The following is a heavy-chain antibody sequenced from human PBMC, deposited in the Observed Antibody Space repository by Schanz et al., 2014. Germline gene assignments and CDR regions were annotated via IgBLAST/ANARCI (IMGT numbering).Heavy chain of an antibody. V-gene: IGHV3-7*01. CDR2: IKQDGSEK. J-gene: IGHJ4*02. CDR1: GFIFSNSW. D-gene: IGHD3-3*01. Sequence: EVQLVESGGGLVQPGGSLRLSCAASGFIFSNSWMSGVRQAPGKGLEWVANIKQDGSEKYYVDSVKGRFTISRDNAKNSLYLQMNSLTAEDTAVYYCARGVRIDYWGQGTLVTVSS. CDR3: ARGVRIDY.